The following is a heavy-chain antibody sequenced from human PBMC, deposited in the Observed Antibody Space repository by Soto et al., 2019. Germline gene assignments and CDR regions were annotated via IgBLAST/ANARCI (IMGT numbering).Heavy chain of an antibody. Sequence: QITLKESGPTLVKPTQTLTLTCTFSGFSLSTSGVGVAWIRQPPGKALEWLALIYWDDDKRYSPSLKSRHTITKDTPKNQVVLTMTNMDPVDTATYYCAHSRSQGYCSSTSCYENWFDPWGQGTLVIVSS. CDR2: IYWDDDK. V-gene: IGHV2-5*02. CDR3: AHSRSQGYCSSTSCYENWFDP. J-gene: IGHJ5*02. CDR1: GFSLSTSGVG. D-gene: IGHD2-2*01.